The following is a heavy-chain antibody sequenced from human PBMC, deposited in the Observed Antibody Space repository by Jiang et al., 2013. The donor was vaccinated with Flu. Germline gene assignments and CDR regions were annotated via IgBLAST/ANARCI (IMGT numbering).Heavy chain of an antibody. J-gene: IGHJ6*02. Sequence: SGAEVKKPGSSVKVSCKASGGTFSSYAISWVRQAPGQGLEWMGGIIPIFGTANYAQKFQGRVTITADKSTSTAYMELSSLRSEDTAVYYCARDPRIGELVTRYYYGMDVWGQGTTGHRL. CDR3: ARDPRIGELVTRYYYGMDV. CDR2: IIPIFGTA. CDR1: GGTFSSYA. V-gene: IGHV1-69*06. D-gene: IGHD1-26*01.